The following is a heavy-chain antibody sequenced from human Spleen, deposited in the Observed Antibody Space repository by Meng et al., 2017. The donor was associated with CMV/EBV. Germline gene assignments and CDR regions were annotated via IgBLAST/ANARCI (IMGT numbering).Heavy chain of an antibody. Sequence: GGSLRLSCAASGFTFNTYAMHWLRQLPGKGLEWVAVISYDGNIKFFGDSVKGRFTVSRDNSKNTLYLQMNSLGLEDTAVYYCAGEAHSNSRGFDPWGQGTLVTVSS. V-gene: IGHV3-30*03. CDR1: GFTFNTYA. J-gene: IGHJ5*02. CDR3: AGEAHSNSRGFDP. CDR2: ISYDGNIK. D-gene: IGHD4-11*01.